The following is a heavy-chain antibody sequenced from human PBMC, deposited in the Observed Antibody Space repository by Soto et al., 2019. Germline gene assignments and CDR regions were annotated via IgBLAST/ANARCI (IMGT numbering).Heavy chain of an antibody. D-gene: IGHD3-22*01. Sequence: QVQLVQSGAEGKKPGASVKVSCKPSGYTFTDYGISWVRQAPGQGLEWMGWISAKTGNTKYAQIVQGRVTLTTDTSASTAYMELRSLRSDDTAIYYCARDRFQYDSSGQGAYWGQGTLVTVSS. CDR3: ARDRFQYDSSGQGAY. CDR2: ISAKTGNT. CDR1: GYTFTDYG. J-gene: IGHJ4*02. V-gene: IGHV1-18*04.